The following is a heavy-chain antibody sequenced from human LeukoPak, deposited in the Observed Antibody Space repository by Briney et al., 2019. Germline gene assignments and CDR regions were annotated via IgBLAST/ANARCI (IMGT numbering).Heavy chain of an antibody. Sequence: SETLSLTCTVSGGSISSSSYYWGWIRQPPGKGLEWIGSIYYSGSTYYNPSLKSRVTISVDTSKNQFSLKLSSVTAADTAVYYCARDQLGYCSGGSCSHGWGQGTLVTVSS. CDR1: GGSISSSSYY. J-gene: IGHJ4*02. CDR3: ARDQLGYCSGGSCSHG. V-gene: IGHV4-39*07. CDR2: IYYSGST. D-gene: IGHD2-15*01.